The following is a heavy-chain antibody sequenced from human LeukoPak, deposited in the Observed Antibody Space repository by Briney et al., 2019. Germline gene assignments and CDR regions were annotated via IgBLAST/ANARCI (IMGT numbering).Heavy chain of an antibody. CDR3: ASWNYEGGYFDY. D-gene: IGHD1-7*01. CDR1: GFIFSSYA. Sequence: GGSLRLSCAASGFIFSSYAMTWVRQAPGKGLEWVSAISGSGGSTYYADSVKGRFTISRDTSKSTLYLQMNSLRAEDTAVYYCASWNYEGGYFDYWGQGTLVTVSS. J-gene: IGHJ4*02. V-gene: IGHV3-23*01. CDR2: ISGSGGST.